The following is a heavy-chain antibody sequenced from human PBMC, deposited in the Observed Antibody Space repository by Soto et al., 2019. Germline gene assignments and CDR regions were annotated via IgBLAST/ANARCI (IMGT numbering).Heavy chain of an antibody. Sequence: GGSLRLSCAASGFTFSSYSMNWVRQAPGKGLEWVSSISSSSSYIYYADSVKGRFTISRDNSKNTLYLQMNSLRAEDTSVYYCAKAFRVTTTVRGVIATGWGQGTLVTVSS. CDR2: ISSSSSYI. D-gene: IGHD3-10*01. V-gene: IGHV3-21*04. CDR1: GFTFSSYS. J-gene: IGHJ4*02. CDR3: AKAFRVTTTVRGVIATG.